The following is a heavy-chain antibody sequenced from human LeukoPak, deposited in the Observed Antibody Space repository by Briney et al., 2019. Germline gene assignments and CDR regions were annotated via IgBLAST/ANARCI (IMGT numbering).Heavy chain of an antibody. J-gene: IGHJ3*02. Sequence: GGSLRLSCAASGFTFSSYAMHWVRQAPGKGLEWVAVISYDGSNKYYADSVKGRFTISRDNSKNTLYLQMNSLRAEDMAVYYCARSGYSYGYRGAFDIWGQGTMVTVSS. V-gene: IGHV3-30*04. CDR1: GFTFSSYA. CDR2: ISYDGSNK. D-gene: IGHD5-18*01. CDR3: ARSGYSYGYRGAFDI.